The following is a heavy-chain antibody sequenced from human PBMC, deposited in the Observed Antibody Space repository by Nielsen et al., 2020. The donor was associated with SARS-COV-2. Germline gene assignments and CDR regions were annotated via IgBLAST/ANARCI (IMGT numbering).Heavy chain of an antibody. D-gene: IGHD6-13*01. CDR1: GYTFTGYY. J-gene: IGHJ4*02. CDR3: ARPIAAAGRAPWLGY. V-gene: IGHV1-2*02. Sequence: ASVKVSCKASGYTFTGYYMHWVRQAPGQGLEWMGWINPNSGGTNYAQKFQGRVTMTRDTSISTAYMELSRLRSDDTAVYYCARPIAAAGRAPWLGYWGQGTLVTVSS. CDR2: INPNSGGT.